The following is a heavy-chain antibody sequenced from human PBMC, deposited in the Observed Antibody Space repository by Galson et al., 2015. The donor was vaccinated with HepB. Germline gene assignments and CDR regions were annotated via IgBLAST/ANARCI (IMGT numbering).Heavy chain of an antibody. D-gene: IGHD3-10*01. CDR3: ARVGYDY. CDR2: INHSGST. V-gene: IGHV4-34*01. Sequence: SETLSLTCAVYGGSFSGYYWSWIRQPPGKGLEWIGEINHSGSTNYNPSLKSRVTISVDTSKNQFSLKLSSVTAADTAVYYCARVGYDYWGQGTLVTVSS. CDR1: GGSFSGYY. J-gene: IGHJ4*02.